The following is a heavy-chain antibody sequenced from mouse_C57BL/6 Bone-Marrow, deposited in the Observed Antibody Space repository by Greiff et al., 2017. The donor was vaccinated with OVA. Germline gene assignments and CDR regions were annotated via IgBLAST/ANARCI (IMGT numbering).Heavy chain of an antibody. V-gene: IGHV1-22*01. CDR2: INPNNGGT. D-gene: IGHD1-1*01. Sequence: EVQLQQSGPELVKPGASVEMSCKASGYTFTDYNMHWVKQSHGKSLEWIGYINPNNGGTSYNQKFKGKATLTVNKSSSTAYMELRSLTSEDSAVYYCARGPTVVNFYYYAMDYWGQGTSVTVSS. CDR1: GYTFTDYN. J-gene: IGHJ4*01. CDR3: ARGPTVVNFYYYAMDY.